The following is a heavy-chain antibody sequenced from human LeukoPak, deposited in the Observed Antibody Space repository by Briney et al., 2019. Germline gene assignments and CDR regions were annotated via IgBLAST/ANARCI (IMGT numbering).Heavy chain of an antibody. CDR3: AGCSTVTTYYYSYYMDI. Sequence: GGSLRLSCAASEFTFSICWMSWVRLAAGKGMEWVANIKQDGSGTYYVDSVKGRFTISRDNAKNSLYLQMNSLRAEDTAVYYCAGCSTVTTYYYSYYMDIWGKGTTVTVSS. V-gene: IGHV3-7*01. CDR2: IKQDGSGT. CDR1: EFTFSICW. D-gene: IGHD4-17*01. J-gene: IGHJ6*03.